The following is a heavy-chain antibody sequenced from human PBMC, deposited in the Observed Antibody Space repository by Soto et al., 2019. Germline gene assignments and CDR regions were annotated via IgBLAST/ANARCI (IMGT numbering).Heavy chain of an antibody. Sequence: QVQLQESGPGLVKPSQTLSLTYTVSGGSISSGDYYWSWIRQPPGKGLEWIGSIYYSGSTYYNPSLKSRVTISVDTSKNQFSLKPNSVTAADTAVYYCASRHSSPYFDYWGQGTLVTVSS. J-gene: IGHJ4*02. CDR1: GGSISSGDYY. CDR2: IYYSGST. V-gene: IGHV4-30-4*01. D-gene: IGHD6-13*01. CDR3: ASRHSSPYFDY.